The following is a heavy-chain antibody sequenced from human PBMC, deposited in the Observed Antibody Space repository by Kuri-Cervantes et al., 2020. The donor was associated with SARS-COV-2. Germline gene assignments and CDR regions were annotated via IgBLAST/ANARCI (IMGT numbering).Heavy chain of an antibody. D-gene: IGHD6-13*01. CDR1: GVSVAGGTYY. CDR3: ARGTAPQLDAFDI. V-gene: IGHV4-61*09. J-gene: IGHJ3*02. CDR2: LDTSGST. Sequence: LRLSCAVSGVSVAGGTYYWAWIRQPAGKGLEWISHLDTSGSTTYNPSLKSRVTMSVDTSKNQFSLKLSSVTAADTAVYYCARGTAPQLDAFDIWGQGTMVTVSS.